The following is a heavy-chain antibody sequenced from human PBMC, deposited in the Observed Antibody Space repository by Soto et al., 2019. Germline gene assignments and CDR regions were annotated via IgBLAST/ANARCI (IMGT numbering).Heavy chain of an antibody. CDR2: ISSSSSTI. D-gene: IGHD6-6*01. Sequence: GGSLRLSCAASGFTFSSYSMNWVRQAPGKGLEWVSYISSSSSTIYYADSVKGRFTISRDNAKNSLYLQMNSLRAEDTAVYYCARAIQYSSSSPPFDYWGQGTLVTVSS. CDR3: ARAIQYSSSSPPFDY. J-gene: IGHJ4*02. CDR1: GFTFSSYS. V-gene: IGHV3-48*01.